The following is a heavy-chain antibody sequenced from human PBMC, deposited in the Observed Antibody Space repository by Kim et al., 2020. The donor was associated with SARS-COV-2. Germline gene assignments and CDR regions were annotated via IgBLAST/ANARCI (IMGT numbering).Heavy chain of an antibody. J-gene: IGHJ5*02. CDR1: GDSITSWTYY. CDR3: ARHQERYDGSGSHYNWFDP. Sequence: SETLSLTCNVSGDSITSWTYYWGWIRQPPGKGMEWIGSLYSGGTTQYAPSLTSRVTIAADTSKNQISLKLTFVTAADTAMYYCARHQERYDGSGSHYNWFDPWGQGTLVTVSS. V-gene: IGHV4-39*01. D-gene: IGHD3-10*01. CDR2: LYSGGTT.